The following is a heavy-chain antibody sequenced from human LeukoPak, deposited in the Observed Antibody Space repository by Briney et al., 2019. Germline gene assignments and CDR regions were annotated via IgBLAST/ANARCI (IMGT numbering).Heavy chain of an antibody. D-gene: IGHD1-1*01. Sequence: PSETLSLTCTVSGGSISSYYWSWIRQPPGKGLEWIGGIYHSGSTYYNPSLKSRVTISVDTSKNQFSLKLSSVTAADTAVYYCARVEYYYYYMDVWGKGTTVTVSS. J-gene: IGHJ6*03. CDR3: ARVEYYYYYMDV. CDR2: IYHSGST. V-gene: IGHV4-59*08. CDR1: GGSISSYY.